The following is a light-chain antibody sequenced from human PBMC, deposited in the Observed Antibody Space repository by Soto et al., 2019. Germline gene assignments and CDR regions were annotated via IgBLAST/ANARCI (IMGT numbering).Light chain of an antibody. CDR2: EGS. CDR1: SSDVGSYNL. CDR3: CSYAGSSTVVV. Sequence: QSVLTQPASVSGSPGQSITISCTRTSSDVGSYNLVSCYQQHPGKAPKLMIYEGSKRPSGVSNRFSGSKSGNTASLTISGLQAEDDADYYCCSYAGSSTVVVFGGGTKLTVL. V-gene: IGLV2-23*03. J-gene: IGLJ2*01.